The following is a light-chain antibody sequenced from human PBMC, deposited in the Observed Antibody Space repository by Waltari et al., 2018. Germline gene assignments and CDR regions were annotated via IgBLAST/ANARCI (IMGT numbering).Light chain of an antibody. J-gene: IGKJ2*01. CDR2: WAS. V-gene: IGKV4-1*01. Sequence: DIVMTQSPDSLAVSLGERATINCKSRQSVLYSSNNKNYLAWYKQKPGQPPKLLIYWASTRESGVPDRFSGSGSGTDFTLTISSLQAEDVAVYYCQQYYSPPHTFGQGTKLEIK. CDR3: QQYYSPPHT. CDR1: QSVLYSSNNKNY.